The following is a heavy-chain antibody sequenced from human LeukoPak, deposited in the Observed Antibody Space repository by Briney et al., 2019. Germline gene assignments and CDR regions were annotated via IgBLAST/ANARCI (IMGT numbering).Heavy chain of an antibody. CDR2: ISSSSSYI. Sequence: PGGSLRLSCAASGFTFSSYTMNWVRQGPGKGLEWVSCISSSSSYIYYADSVQGRFTISRDNSKNTLYLEMNSLSPDDTAVYYCARGVEPLAANTLAYWGQGTLVTVSS. V-gene: IGHV3-21*04. CDR1: GFTFSSYT. J-gene: IGHJ4*02. CDR3: ARGVEPLAANTLAY. D-gene: IGHD1-14*01.